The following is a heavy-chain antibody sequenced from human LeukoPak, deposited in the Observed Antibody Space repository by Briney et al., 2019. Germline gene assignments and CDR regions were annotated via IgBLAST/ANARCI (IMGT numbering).Heavy chain of an antibody. CDR1: GGSISSHY. Sequence: SETLSLICTVSGGSISSHYWSWIRQPPGKGLEYIGYIYYSGSTNYNPSLESRVTISVDTSNNQFSLRLSSVTAADTAVYYCARWALYDSSSYSRRFDYWGQGTLVAVSS. D-gene: IGHD3-22*01. CDR2: IYYSGST. J-gene: IGHJ4*02. CDR3: ARWALYDSSSYSRRFDY. V-gene: IGHV4-59*11.